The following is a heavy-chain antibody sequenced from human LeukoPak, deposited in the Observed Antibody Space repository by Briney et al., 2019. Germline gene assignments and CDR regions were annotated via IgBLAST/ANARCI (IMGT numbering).Heavy chain of an antibody. D-gene: IGHD3-22*01. CDR3: ARGSSSGYRDAFDI. CDR2: IYYSGST. J-gene: IGHJ3*02. V-gene: IGHV4-59*01. Sequence: SETLFLTCTVSGGSISSYYWSWIRQPPGKGLEWIGYIYYSGSTYYNPSLKSRVTISVDTSKNQFSLKLSSVTAADTAVYYCARGSSSGYRDAFDIWGQGTMVTVSS. CDR1: GGSISSYY.